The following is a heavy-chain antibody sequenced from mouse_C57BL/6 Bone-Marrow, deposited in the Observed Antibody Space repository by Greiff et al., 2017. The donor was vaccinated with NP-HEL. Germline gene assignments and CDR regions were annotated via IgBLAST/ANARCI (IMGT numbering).Heavy chain of an antibody. CDR3: ARSYYSNYDFFAY. Sequence: VQLQQSGAELAKPGASVKLSCKASGYTFTSYWMHWVKQRPGQGLEWIGYINPSSGYTKYNQKFKDKATLTADKSSSTAYMQLSSLTYEDSAVYYCARSYYSNYDFFAYWGQGTLVTVSA. D-gene: IGHD2-5*01. CDR2: INPSSGYT. V-gene: IGHV1-7*01. CDR1: GYTFTSYW. J-gene: IGHJ3*01.